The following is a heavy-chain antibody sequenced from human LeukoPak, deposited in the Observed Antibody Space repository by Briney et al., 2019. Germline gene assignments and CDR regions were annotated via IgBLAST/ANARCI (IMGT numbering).Heavy chain of an antibody. D-gene: IGHD1-7*01. CDR2: IRYDGSNK. CDR1: GFTFSSYG. J-gene: IGHJ5*02. V-gene: IGHV3-30*02. CDR3: ARGLNWNYGWFDP. Sequence: GGSLRLSCAASGFTFSSYGMHWVRQAPGKGLEWVAFIRYDGSNKYYADSVKGRFTISRDNSKNTLYLQMNSLRAEDTAVYYCARGLNWNYGWFDPWGQGTLVTVSS.